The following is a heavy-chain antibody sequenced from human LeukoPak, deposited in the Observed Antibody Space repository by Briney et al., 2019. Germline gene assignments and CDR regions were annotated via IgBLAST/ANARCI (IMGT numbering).Heavy chain of an antibody. CDR1: GFTFSSYG. J-gene: IGHJ4*02. Sequence: GGSLRLSCAASGFTFSSYGVHWVRQAPGKGLEWVAVISYDGSNKYYADSVKGRFTISRDNSKNTLYLQMNSLRAEDTAVYYCAKSRGDYWGQGTLVTVSS. CDR3: AKSRGDY. V-gene: IGHV3-30*18. CDR2: ISYDGSNK.